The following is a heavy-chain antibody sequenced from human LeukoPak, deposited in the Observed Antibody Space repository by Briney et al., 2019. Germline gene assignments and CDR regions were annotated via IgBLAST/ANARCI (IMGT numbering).Heavy chain of an antibody. D-gene: IGHD2-8*01. V-gene: IGHV3-7*01. CDR2: LNQDGSVQ. CDR3: ARDHNVADV. Sequence: PGGSLRLSCVASGFTFSHYWMTWYRQAPGKGLEWVANLNQDGSVQLYGDSVRGRFTISRDNAKNSVYIQMNSRRVEDTAMYYCARDHNVADVWGQGTMVTVSS. CDR1: GFTFSHYW. J-gene: IGHJ3*01.